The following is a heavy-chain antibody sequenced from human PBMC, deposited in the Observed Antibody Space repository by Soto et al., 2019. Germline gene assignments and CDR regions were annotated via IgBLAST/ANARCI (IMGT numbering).Heavy chain of an antibody. Sequence: ASETLSLTCTVSGGSISSYYWSWIGQPPGKGLEWIGYIYYSGSTNYNPSLKSRVTISVDTSKNQFSLKLSSVTAADTAVYYCARGSSWDSSGYYYGFDYWGQGTLVTVSS. CDR3: ARGSSWDSSGYYYGFDY. CDR1: GGSISSYY. D-gene: IGHD3-22*01. J-gene: IGHJ4*02. V-gene: IGHV4-59*01. CDR2: IYYSGST.